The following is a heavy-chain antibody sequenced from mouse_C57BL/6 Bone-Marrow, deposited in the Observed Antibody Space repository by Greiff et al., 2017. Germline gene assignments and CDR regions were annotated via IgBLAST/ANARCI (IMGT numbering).Heavy chain of an antibody. Sequence: EVQLQQSGPVLVKPGASVKMSCKASGYTFTDYYMNWVKQSHGKSLEWIGVINPYNGGTSYNQKFKGKATLTVDKSSSTAYMELNSLTSEDSAVYYCARRGNWDDYWGQGTTLTVSS. V-gene: IGHV1-19*01. D-gene: IGHD4-1*01. CDR1: GYTFTDYY. CDR3: ARRGNWDDY. CDR2: INPYNGGT. J-gene: IGHJ2*01.